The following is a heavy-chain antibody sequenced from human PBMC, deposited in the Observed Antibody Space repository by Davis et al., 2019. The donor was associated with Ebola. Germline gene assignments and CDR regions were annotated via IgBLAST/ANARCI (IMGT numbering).Heavy chain of an antibody. Sequence: SLKISCIASGFKFDDHAMNWVRQSPGRGLERVSGISWDSGTVLYAESVEGRFTISRDNAGNSLYLEMNSLRPEDTALYYCAKDVYADIGHGLEAWGQGTTVTVSS. CDR3: AKDVYADIGHGLEA. D-gene: IGHD3-16*01. CDR2: ISWDSGTV. J-gene: IGHJ6*02. CDR1: GFKFDDHA. V-gene: IGHV3-9*01.